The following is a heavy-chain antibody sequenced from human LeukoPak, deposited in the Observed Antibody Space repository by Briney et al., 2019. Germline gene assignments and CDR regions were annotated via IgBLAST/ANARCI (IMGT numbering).Heavy chain of an antibody. J-gene: IGHJ4*02. D-gene: IGHD1-1*01. V-gene: IGHV3-30*02. CDR2: VRYDSSNK. CDR3: AYYHVNEEPPTF. Sequence: GGSLRLSCAASGFTFSGYGMHWVRQAPGKGLEGVAFVRYDSSNKYYADCVKGRFTVSRDNSKNMLYLQMNSLRAEDTAVYSCAYYHVNEEPPTFWGQGTLVTVSS. CDR1: GFTFSGYG.